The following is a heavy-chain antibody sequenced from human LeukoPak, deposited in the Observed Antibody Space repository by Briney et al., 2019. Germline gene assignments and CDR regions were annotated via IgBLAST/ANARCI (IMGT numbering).Heavy chain of an antibody. CDR3: TREEYSSFWSTAGALDI. Sequence: GGSLRLSCAASGFTFSSYNLHWVRQAPGKGLEWVAVISKDGGFKYYADSVKGRFTISRDNSKNTFYLQMNSLIIEDTAVYYCTREEYSSFWSTAGALDIWGQGTMVTVSS. CDR2: ISKDGGFK. CDR1: GFTFSSYN. D-gene: IGHD6-19*01. V-gene: IGHV3-30*03. J-gene: IGHJ3*02.